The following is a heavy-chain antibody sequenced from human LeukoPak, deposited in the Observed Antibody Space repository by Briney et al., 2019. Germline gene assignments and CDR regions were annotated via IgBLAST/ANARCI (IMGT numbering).Heavy chain of an antibody. CDR2: INHSGST. CDR3: ANPARDFADSGAITW. Sequence: SETLSLTCAVYGGSFSGYYWSWIRQPPGKGLEWIGEINHSGSTNYNPSLKSRVTISVDTSKNQFSLKLSSVTAADTAVYYCANPARDFADSGAITWWGQGTLVTVSS. CDR1: GGSFSGYY. V-gene: IGHV4-34*01. D-gene: IGHD4-17*01. J-gene: IGHJ4*02.